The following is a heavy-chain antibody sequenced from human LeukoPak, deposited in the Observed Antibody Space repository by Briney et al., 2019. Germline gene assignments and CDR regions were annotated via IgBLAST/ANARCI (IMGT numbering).Heavy chain of an antibody. CDR3: ARLGYQGSSSGWYRDFRRYFDY. CDR1: GYSFTDYW. V-gene: IGHV5-51*01. CDR2: IYPDDSDT. Sequence: KAGESLKISCKGSGYSFTDYWIGWVRQMPGKGLEWMGIIYPDDSDTRYSPSVQGQVTISADKSVSTAYLQWSSLKASDTAMYYCARLGYQGSSSGWYRDFRRYFDYWGQGTLVTVSS. D-gene: IGHD6-19*01. J-gene: IGHJ4*02.